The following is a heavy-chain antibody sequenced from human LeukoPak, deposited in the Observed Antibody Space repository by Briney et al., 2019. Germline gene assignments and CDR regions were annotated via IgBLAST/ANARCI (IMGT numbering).Heavy chain of an antibody. Sequence: SETLSLTCAVYGGSFSGYFWSWIRQPPGKGLEWIGEINHSGSTNYNPSLKRRVTISVDTSKNQFSLKLSSVTAADTAVYYCARGIDCSGGSCSRPDFDYWGQGTLVTVSS. V-gene: IGHV4-34*01. CDR2: INHSGST. J-gene: IGHJ4*02. CDR3: ARGIDCSGGSCSRPDFDY. CDR1: GGSFSGYF. D-gene: IGHD2-15*01.